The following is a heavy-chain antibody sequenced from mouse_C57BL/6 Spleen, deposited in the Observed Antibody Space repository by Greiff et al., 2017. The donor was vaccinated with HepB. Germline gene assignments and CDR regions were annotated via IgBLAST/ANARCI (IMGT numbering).Heavy chain of an antibody. CDR2: ISYDGSN. Sequence: ESGPGLVKPSQSLSLTCSVTGYSITSGYYWNWIRQFPGNKLEWMGYISYDGSNNYNPSLKNRISITRDTSKNQFFLKLNSVTTEDTATYYCAREGYYSNLDYWGQGTTLTVSS. D-gene: IGHD2-5*01. J-gene: IGHJ2*01. CDR3: AREGYYSNLDY. V-gene: IGHV3-6*01. CDR1: GYSITSGYY.